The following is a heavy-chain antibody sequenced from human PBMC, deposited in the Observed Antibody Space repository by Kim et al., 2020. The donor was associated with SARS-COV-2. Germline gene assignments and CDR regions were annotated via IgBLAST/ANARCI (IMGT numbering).Heavy chain of an antibody. J-gene: IGHJ4*02. CDR3: ARPSSGYDMY. V-gene: IGHV3-11*01. D-gene: IGHD5-12*01. CDR2: TR. Sequence: TRYYPDAGKGRFSIARDKAKNSVYLQRNSLGAEDTAVYYCARPSSGYDMYWGQGTLVTVSS.